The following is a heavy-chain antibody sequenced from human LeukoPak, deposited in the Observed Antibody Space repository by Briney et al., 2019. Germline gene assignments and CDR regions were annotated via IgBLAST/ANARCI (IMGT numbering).Heavy chain of an antibody. CDR2: ISGSGGST. Sequence: GGSLRLSCAASGFTFSSYAMSWVRQAPGKGLEWVSAISGSGGSTYYADSVKGRFTISRDNSKNTLYLQMNSLRAEDTAVYYCAKGGDFWSGYSRGYYMDVWGKGTTVTISS. CDR3: AKGGDFWSGYSRGYYMDV. J-gene: IGHJ6*03. CDR1: GFTFSSYA. D-gene: IGHD3-3*01. V-gene: IGHV3-23*01.